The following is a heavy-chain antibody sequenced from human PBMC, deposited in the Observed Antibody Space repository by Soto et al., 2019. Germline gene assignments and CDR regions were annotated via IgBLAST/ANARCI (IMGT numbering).Heavy chain of an antibody. D-gene: IGHD3-9*01. V-gene: IGHV1-24*01. Sequence: GASVKVSCKVSRYTLTELSMHWVRQAPGKGLEWMGGFDPEDGETIYAQKFQGRVTMTEDTSTDTAYMELSSLRSEDTAVYYCAPRGAYYDILTGYYFANYFDYWGQGTLVTVSS. J-gene: IGHJ4*02. CDR1: RYTLTELS. CDR2: FDPEDGET. CDR3: APRGAYYDILTGYYFANYFDY.